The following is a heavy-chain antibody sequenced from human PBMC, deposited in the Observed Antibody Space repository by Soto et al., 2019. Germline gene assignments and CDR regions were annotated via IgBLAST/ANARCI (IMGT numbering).Heavy chain of an antibody. CDR3: VRLLWFGELS. V-gene: IGHV2-5*02. D-gene: IGHD3-10*01. J-gene: IGHJ5*02. CDR1: GFSHSTSGVG. Sequence: QITLKESGPTLVKPTQTLTLTCTFSGFSHSTSGVGVGWIRQPPGKALEWLALVYWDDDKRYSSSLKSRVTITKDTSKNQVVLTMTNMDPVDTATYYCVRLLWFGELSWGQGTLVTVSS. CDR2: VYWDDDK.